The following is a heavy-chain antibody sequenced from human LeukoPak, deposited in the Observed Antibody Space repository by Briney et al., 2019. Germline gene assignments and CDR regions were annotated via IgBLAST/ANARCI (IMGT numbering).Heavy chain of an antibody. J-gene: IGHJ3*02. D-gene: IGHD3-22*01. CDR1: GGSFSGYY. CDR3: ARARYYYDSSGYYNDAFDI. CDR2: IYYSGST. V-gene: IGHV4-34*01. Sequence: PSETLSLTCAVYGGSFSGYYWSWIRQPPGKGLEWIGSIYYSGSTYYNPSLKSRVTISVDTSKNQFSLKLSSVTAADTAVYYCARARYYYDSSGYYNDAFDIWGQGTMVTVSS.